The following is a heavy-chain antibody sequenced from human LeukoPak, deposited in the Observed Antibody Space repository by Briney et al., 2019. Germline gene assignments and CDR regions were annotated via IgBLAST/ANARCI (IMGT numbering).Heavy chain of an antibody. J-gene: IGHJ4*02. CDR2: TYYRSKWYN. CDR3: ARDLSLAIYQ. Sequence: SQTLSLTCAISGDSVSSHSAAWNWIRQSPSRGLEWRGRTYYRSKWYNDYAVSVESRITISPDTSKNQFSLQLNSVTPEDTAVYYCARDLSLAIYQWGQGTLVTVSS. CDR1: GDSVSSHSAA. D-gene: IGHD6-6*01. V-gene: IGHV6-1*01.